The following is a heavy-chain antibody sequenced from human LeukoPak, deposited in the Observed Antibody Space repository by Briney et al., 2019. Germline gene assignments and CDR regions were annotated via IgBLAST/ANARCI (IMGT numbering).Heavy chain of an antibody. V-gene: IGHV3-30-3*01. CDR1: GFTFSSYA. J-gene: IGHJ6*02. CDR2: ISYDGSNK. CDR3: ASLPHDYGDYAVIYYYYGMDV. Sequence: QSGGSLRLSCAASGFTFSSYAMHWVRQAPGKGLEWVAVISYDGSNKYYADSVKGRFTISRDNAKNSLYLQMNSLRAEDTAVYYCASLPHDYGDYAVIYYYYGMDVWGQGTTVTVSS. D-gene: IGHD4-17*01.